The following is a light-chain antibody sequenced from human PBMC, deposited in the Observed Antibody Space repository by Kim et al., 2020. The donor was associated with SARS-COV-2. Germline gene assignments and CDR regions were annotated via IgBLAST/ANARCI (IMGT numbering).Light chain of an antibody. CDR3: QQLNTYPLVT. CDR2: GAS. J-gene: IGKJ5*01. V-gene: IGKV1-9*01. CDR1: QGISSY. Sequence: DIQLTQSPSFLSASVGDRVTITCRASQGISSYLAWYQQKPGKAPKLLIYGASTLQSGVPSRFSSSGAGTKFTLTITNLQPEDFATYYCQQLNTYPLVTFGEGTRLEIK.